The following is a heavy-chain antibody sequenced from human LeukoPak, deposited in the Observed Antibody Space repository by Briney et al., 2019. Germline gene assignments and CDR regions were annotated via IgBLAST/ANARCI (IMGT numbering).Heavy chain of an antibody. CDR1: GYTFTSYG. Sequence: ASVKVSCKASGYTFTSYGISWVRQAPGQGLEWMGWISAYNGNTNYAQKLQGRVTMTTDTSTSTAYMELRSLRSDDAALYYCARYRPSYYYDSSGSFDPWGQGTLVTVSS. D-gene: IGHD3-22*01. CDR3: ARYRPSYYYDSSGSFDP. V-gene: IGHV1-18*01. CDR2: ISAYNGNT. J-gene: IGHJ5*02.